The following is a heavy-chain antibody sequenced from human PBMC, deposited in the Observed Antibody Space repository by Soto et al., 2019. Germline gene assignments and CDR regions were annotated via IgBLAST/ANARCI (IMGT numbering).Heavy chain of an antibody. V-gene: IGHV1-24*01. CDR2: FDPEDGET. Sequence: VASVKVSCKVSGYTLTELSMHWVRQAPGKGLEWMGGFDPEDGETIYAQKFQGRVTMTEDTSTDTAYMELSSLRSEDTAVYYCATVESGSYYFDYWGQGTLVTVSS. J-gene: IGHJ4*02. D-gene: IGHD1-26*01. CDR3: ATVESGSYYFDY. CDR1: GYTLTELS.